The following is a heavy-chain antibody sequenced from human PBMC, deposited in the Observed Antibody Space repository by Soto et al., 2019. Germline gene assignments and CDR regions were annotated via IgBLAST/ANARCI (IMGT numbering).Heavy chain of an antibody. CDR3: ARDRAWFGELLYRGYYFDY. CDR2: IIPIFGTA. J-gene: IGHJ4*02. CDR1: GGTFSSYA. V-gene: IGHV1-69*13. D-gene: IGHD3-10*01. Sequence: ASVKVSCKASGGTFSSYAISWVRQAPGQGLEWMGGIIPIFGTANYAQKFQGRVTITADESTSTAYMELISLRSEDTAVYYCARDRAWFGELLYRGYYFDYWGQGTLVTVSS.